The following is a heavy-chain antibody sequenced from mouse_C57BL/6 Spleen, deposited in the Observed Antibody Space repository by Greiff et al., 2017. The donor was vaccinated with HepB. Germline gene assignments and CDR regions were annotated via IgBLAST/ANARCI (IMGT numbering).Heavy chain of an antibody. CDR2: IHPNSGST. J-gene: IGHJ4*01. V-gene: IGHV1-64*01. D-gene: IGHD1-1*01. Sequence: QVQLQQPGAELVKPGASVKLSCKASGYTFTSYWMHWVKQRPGQGLEWIGMIHPNSGSTNYNEKFKSKATLTVDKSSSTAYMQLSSLTSEDSAVYYCARLGTTVVARDAMDYWGQGTSVTVSS. CDR3: ARLGTTVVARDAMDY. CDR1: GYTFTSYW.